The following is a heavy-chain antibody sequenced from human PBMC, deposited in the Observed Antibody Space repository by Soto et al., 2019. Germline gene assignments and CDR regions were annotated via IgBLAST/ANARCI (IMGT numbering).Heavy chain of an antibody. CDR3: ARLGGNYDFWSGYHYYYAMDV. Sequence: ETLSLTCAVYGESLRGYFWSWIRQAPGQGVEWSGEINHSGNTNYNPSLKSRVTMAVDTFKKQFSLKLSSVTAADTAVYYCARLGGNYDFWSGYHYYYAMDVWGQGTAVTVSS. J-gene: IGHJ6*01. CDR2: INHSGNT. V-gene: IGHV4-34*01. CDR1: GESLRGYF. D-gene: IGHD3-3*01.